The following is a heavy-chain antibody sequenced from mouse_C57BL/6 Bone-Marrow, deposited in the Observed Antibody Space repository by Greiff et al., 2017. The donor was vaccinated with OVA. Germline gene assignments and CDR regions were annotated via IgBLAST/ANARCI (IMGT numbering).Heavy chain of an antibody. J-gene: IGHJ3*01. CDR2: ISTGGGST. Sequence: EVQGVESGGGLVQPGGSLKLSCAASGFTFSDYYMYWVRQTPAKRLEWVAYISTGGGSTYYPDTVKGRFTISRDNAKNTLYLQMSRLKCEDTAMYYCARQRGYGGFAYWGQGTLVTVSA. CDR3: ARQRGYGGFAY. CDR1: GFTFSDYY. D-gene: IGHD3-1*01. V-gene: IGHV5-12*01.